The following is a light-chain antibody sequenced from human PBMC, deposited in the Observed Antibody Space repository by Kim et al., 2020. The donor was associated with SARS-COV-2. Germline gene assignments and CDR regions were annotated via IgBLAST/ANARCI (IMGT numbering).Light chain of an antibody. Sequence: EIVLTQSPGTLSLSPGERATLSCRASQSITSNLAWYHQKPGQAPRLLIYGASTRATGIPDRFSGSGSGTDFSLTISRVEAEDFAGYFRQMKGGSPPCVAFGQGTRLESK. CDR2: GAS. CDR3: QMKGGSPPCVA. V-gene: IGKV3-20*01. J-gene: IGKJ5*01. CDR1: QSITSN.